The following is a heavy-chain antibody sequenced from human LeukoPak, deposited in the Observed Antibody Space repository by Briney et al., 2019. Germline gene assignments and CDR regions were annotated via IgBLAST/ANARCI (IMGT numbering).Heavy chain of an antibody. CDR1: GGSISNYY. CDR3: ARRYSSSWYWFGY. Sequence: SETLSLTCTVSGGSISNYYWSWIRQPPGKGLEWIGYIYYSGSTNYKPSLKSRVTISADTSKNQFSLKLTSVTAADTAVYYCARRYSSSWYWFGYWGQGTLVTVSP. V-gene: IGHV4-59*12. J-gene: IGHJ4*02. D-gene: IGHD6-13*01. CDR2: IYYSGST.